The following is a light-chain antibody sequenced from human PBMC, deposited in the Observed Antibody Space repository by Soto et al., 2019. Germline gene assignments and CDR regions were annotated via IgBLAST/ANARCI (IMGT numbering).Light chain of an antibody. V-gene: IGLV1-47*01. CDR2: RNN. Sequence: QSVLTQPPSASGTPGQRVTISCSGSSSNIGSNYVYWYQQFTGAAPKVLIYRNNQRPSGVPDRFSGSKSGTSASLAISGLRSEDEADYYCATWDDILSGVVFGGGTKLTVL. J-gene: IGLJ2*01. CDR1: SSNIGSNY. CDR3: ATWDDILSGVV.